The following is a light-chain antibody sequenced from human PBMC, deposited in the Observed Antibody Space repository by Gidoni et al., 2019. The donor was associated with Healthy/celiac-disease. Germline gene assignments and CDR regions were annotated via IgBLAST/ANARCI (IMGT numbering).Light chain of an antibody. J-gene: IGKJ2*01. CDR1: QRISSW. CDR3: QQYNSYS. V-gene: IGKV1-5*03. CDR2: KAS. Sequence: DIQMTQSPSTLSASVGDRVTITCRASQRISSWLAWYQQKPGKAPKLLIDKASSLESGVPSRFSGSGSGTEFTLTISSLQPDDFATYYCQQYNSYSFGQGTKLEIK.